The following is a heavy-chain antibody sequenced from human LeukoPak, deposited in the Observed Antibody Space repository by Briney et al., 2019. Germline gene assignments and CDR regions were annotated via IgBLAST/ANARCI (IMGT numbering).Heavy chain of an antibody. J-gene: IGHJ4*02. CDR1: GDSITTSY. V-gene: IGHV4-59*01. CDR2: IYYSGNT. CDR3: ANAREPPYRGIYYYFES. D-gene: IGHD1-26*01. Sequence: SETLPLTCTVSGDSITTSYWSWIRQPPGKGLEWIGYIYYSGNTNYNPSLRSRVTISVDTSKSQFSLHLTSVTAADTAVYYCANAREPPYRGIYYYFESWGQGTLVTVSS.